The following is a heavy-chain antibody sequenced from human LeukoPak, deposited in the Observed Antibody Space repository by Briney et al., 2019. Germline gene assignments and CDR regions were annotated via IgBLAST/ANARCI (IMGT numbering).Heavy chain of an antibody. CDR2: IYYSGST. Sequence: KSSETLSLTCTVSGGSISSSSYYWGWIRQPPGKGLEWIGSIYYSGSTYYNPSLKSRVTISVDTSKNQFSLKLSSVTAADTAVYYCARSSPLAVTGYFRVATGANDAFDIWGQGTMVTVSS. J-gene: IGHJ3*02. V-gene: IGHV4-39*01. D-gene: IGHD3-9*01. CDR1: GGSISSSSYY. CDR3: ARSSPLAVTGYFRVATGANDAFDI.